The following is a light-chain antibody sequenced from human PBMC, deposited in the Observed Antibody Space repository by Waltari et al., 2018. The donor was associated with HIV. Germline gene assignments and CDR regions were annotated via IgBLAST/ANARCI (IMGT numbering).Light chain of an antibody. CDR1: QSVSSY. Sequence: VMTQSPATLSASPGQRTTLSCRASQSVSSYLAWYQQKPGQAPRLLIHGASTRATGIPARFSGSGSGTEFTITISSLQSEDFAVYYCQQYNKWPGGTFGGGSKVEVK. CDR3: QQYNKWPGGT. CDR2: GAS. V-gene: IGKV3-15*01. J-gene: IGKJ4*01.